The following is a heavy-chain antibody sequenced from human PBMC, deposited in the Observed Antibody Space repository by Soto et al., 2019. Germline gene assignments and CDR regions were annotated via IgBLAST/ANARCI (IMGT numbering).Heavy chain of an antibody. D-gene: IGHD3-22*01. CDR3: ARTPVSSGYYCDY. Sequence: QLQLQESGPGLVKPSETLSLTCTVSGGSITNSGYYWGWVRQPPGKGLEWIGSIFYSGSTHYKPSLQSRVTISGDTSKNQFSLKLSSVTAADTAVYYCARTPVSSGYYCDYWGQGTLVTVSS. CDR1: GGSITNSGYY. J-gene: IGHJ4*02. V-gene: IGHV4-39*01. CDR2: IFYSGST.